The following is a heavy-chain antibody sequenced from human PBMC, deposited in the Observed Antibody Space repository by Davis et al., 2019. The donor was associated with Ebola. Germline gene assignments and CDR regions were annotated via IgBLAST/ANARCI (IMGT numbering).Heavy chain of an antibody. CDR3: AGVETARFV. Sequence: MPSETLSLTCAVYGGSFSGYYWTWIRQPPGEGLEWLGEISHRGSTKYNPSLKSRGVISIDTSKNQFSLQLRSLSAADTAIYYCAGVETARFVWGQGTMVTVSS. V-gene: IGHV4-34*01. J-gene: IGHJ3*01. CDR2: ISHRGST. D-gene: IGHD2-21*02. CDR1: GGSFSGYY.